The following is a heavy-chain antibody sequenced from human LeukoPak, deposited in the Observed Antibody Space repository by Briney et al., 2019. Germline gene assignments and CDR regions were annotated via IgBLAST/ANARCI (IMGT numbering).Heavy chain of an antibody. CDR1: GFTFSSYG. Sequence: GRSLRLSCAASGFTFSSYGMHWVRQAPGKGLEWVAVISYDGSNKYYADSVKGRFTISRDNSKNTLYLQMNSLRAEDKAVYYCAKEGDDPYFDYWGQGTLVTVSS. J-gene: IGHJ4*02. V-gene: IGHV3-30*18. D-gene: IGHD3-16*01. CDR3: AKEGDDPYFDY. CDR2: ISYDGSNK.